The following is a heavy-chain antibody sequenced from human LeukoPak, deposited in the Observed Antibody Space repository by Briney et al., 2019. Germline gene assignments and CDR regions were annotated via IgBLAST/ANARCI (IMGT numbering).Heavy chain of an antibody. Sequence: SETLSLTCNVSGVSISSSSYYWGWIRQPPGKGLEWIGEINHSGSTNYNPSLKSRVTISVDTSKNQFSLKLSSVTAADTAVYYCARGTTYDYVWGSYRRILDYWGQGTLVTVSS. CDR1: GVSISSSSYY. J-gene: IGHJ4*02. CDR3: ARGTTYDYVWGSYRRILDY. D-gene: IGHD3-16*02. V-gene: IGHV4-39*07. CDR2: INHSGST.